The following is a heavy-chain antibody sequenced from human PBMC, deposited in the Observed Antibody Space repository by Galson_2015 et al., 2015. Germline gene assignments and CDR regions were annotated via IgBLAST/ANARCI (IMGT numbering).Heavy chain of an antibody. V-gene: IGHV3-7*03. CDR3: ARDTHDYGDQAFDY. Sequence: SLRLSCAASGFTFSSYWMCWVRQAPGKGLEWVANIKQDGSEKYYVDSVKGRFTISRDNAKNSLYLQMNSLRAEDTAVYYCARDTHDYGDQAFDYWGQGTLVTVSS. CDR2: IKQDGSEK. J-gene: IGHJ4*02. D-gene: IGHD4-17*01. CDR1: GFTFSSYW.